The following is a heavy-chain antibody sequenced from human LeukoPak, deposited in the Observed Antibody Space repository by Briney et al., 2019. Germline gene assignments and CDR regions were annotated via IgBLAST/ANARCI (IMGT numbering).Heavy chain of an antibody. D-gene: IGHD2-2*01. V-gene: IGHV3-30-3*01. Sequence: QPGRSLRLSCAASGFVFSSYVMHWVRQAPGKGLEWVAVMSHDGTNQYYGGSVKGRFTISRDNSKNTLYLQMNSLRVEDTAVYYCVGGEIFCNTADGYANWLDPWGQGVPVTVSS. CDR3: VGGEIFCNTADGYANWLDP. CDR2: MSHDGTNQ. J-gene: IGHJ5*02. CDR1: GFVFSSYV.